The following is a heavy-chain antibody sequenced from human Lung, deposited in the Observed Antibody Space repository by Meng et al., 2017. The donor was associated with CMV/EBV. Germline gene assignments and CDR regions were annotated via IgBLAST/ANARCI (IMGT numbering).Heavy chain of an antibody. Sequence: GESLKISCAASGFTFSSYAMSWVRQAPGKGLEWVSAISGSGGSTYYADSVKGRFTISRDNSKNTLYLQMNSLRAEDTAVYYCAKDPVPAALYYCDYWGQGTXVTVSS. V-gene: IGHV3-23*01. D-gene: IGHD2-2*01. CDR1: GFTFSSYA. J-gene: IGHJ4*02. CDR2: ISGSGGST. CDR3: AKDPVPAALYYCDY.